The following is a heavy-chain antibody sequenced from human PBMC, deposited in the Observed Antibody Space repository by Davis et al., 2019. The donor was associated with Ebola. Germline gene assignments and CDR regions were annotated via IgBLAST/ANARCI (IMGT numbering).Heavy chain of an antibody. CDR3: ARGGLVNWFDP. CDR1: GGSFSGYY. Sequence: GSLRLSCAVYGGSFSGYYWSWIRQPPGKGLEWIGEINHSGSTNYNPSLKSRVTISVDTSKNQFSLKLSSVTAADTAVYYCARGGLVNWFDPWGQGTLVTVSS. J-gene: IGHJ5*02. D-gene: IGHD3-3*01. V-gene: IGHV4-34*01. CDR2: INHSGST.